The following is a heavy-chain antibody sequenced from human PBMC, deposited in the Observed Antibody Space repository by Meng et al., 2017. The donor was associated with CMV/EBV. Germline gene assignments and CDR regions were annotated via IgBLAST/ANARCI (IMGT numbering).Heavy chain of an antibody. CDR1: GYTLSHYW. J-gene: IGHJ2*01. Sequence: ASVKVSCKASGYTLSHYWMHWVRQAPGQGLEWVGIINPSGGSTTYAQKFQGRVALTRDTSTSTVYMDLSSLRSEDRAVYYCARSGSTTSQQPGYFDLWGRGTLVTVSS. D-gene: IGHD2-2*01. CDR2: INPSGGST. CDR3: ARSGSTTSQQPGYFDL. V-gene: IGHV1-46*01.